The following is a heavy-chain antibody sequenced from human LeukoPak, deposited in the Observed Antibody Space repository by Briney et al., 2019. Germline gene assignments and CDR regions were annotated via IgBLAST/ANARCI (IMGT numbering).Heavy chain of an antibody. V-gene: IGHV1-69*01. CDR2: IIPIFGTA. CDR3: ARGPKGRASIGYCSSTSCYGGFDY. Sequence: GASVKVSCKASGGTFSSYAISWVRQAPGQGLEWMGGIIPIFGTANYAQKFQGRVTITADESTSTAYMELSSLRSEDTAVYYCARGPKGRASIGYCSSTSCYGGFDYWGQGTLVTVSS. CDR1: GGTFSSYA. J-gene: IGHJ4*02. D-gene: IGHD2-2*01.